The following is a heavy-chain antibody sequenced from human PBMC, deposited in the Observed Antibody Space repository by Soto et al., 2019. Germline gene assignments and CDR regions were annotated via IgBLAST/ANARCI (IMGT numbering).Heavy chain of an antibody. Sequence: QITLKESGPTLVKPTQTLTLTCTFSGFSLSTSGVGVGWIRQPPGKALEWLALIYWDDDKRYSPSLKSRLTITKDTSKNQVVLTIANMDPVDTATYYSAHTYSSSWYSVEYFQHWGQGTLVTVS. CDR3: AHTYSSSWYSVEYFQH. J-gene: IGHJ1*01. CDR1: GFSLSTSGVG. V-gene: IGHV2-5*02. D-gene: IGHD6-13*01. CDR2: IYWDDDK.